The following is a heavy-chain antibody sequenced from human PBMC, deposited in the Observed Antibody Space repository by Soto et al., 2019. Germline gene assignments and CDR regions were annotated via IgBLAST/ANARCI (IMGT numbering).Heavy chain of an antibody. D-gene: IGHD1-1*01. CDR1: GYSFTSYW. J-gene: IGHJ3*02. CDR2: IYPGDSDT. Sequence: GESLKISCKGSGYSFTSYWIGWVRQMPGKGLEWMGIIYPGDSDTRYSPSFQGQVTISADKSISTAYLQWGSLKASDTAMYYCATFKTKNGTDDAFDIWGQGTMVTVSS. V-gene: IGHV5-51*01. CDR3: ATFKTKNGTDDAFDI.